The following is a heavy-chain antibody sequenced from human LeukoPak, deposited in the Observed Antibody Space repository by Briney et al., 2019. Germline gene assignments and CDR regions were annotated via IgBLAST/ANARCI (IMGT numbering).Heavy chain of an antibody. Sequence: GGSLRLSCAASGFTFSSYAMNWVRQAPGKGLEWVSAISGSGGSTYYADSVKGRFTISRDNSKNTLYLQMNSLRAEDTAVYYCAKGASGSYFGRLYFDYWGQGTLVTVSS. V-gene: IGHV3-23*01. CDR3: AKGASGSYFGRLYFDY. J-gene: IGHJ4*02. D-gene: IGHD1-26*01. CDR1: GFTFSSYA. CDR2: ISGSGGST.